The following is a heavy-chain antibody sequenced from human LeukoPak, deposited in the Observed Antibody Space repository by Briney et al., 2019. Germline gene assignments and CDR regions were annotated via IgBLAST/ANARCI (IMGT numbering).Heavy chain of an antibody. Sequence: GRSLRLSCAASGFTFSSYAMNWVRQAPGKGLEWVSFMSSSGSYIYYADSVKGRFTISRDNAKNSLYLQMNSLRAEDTAVYYCARDLTTSMAYYFDCWGQGTLVTVSS. CDR1: GFTFSSYA. D-gene: IGHD5-18*01. CDR2: MSSSGSYI. J-gene: IGHJ4*02. CDR3: ARDLTTSMAYYFDC. V-gene: IGHV3-21*01.